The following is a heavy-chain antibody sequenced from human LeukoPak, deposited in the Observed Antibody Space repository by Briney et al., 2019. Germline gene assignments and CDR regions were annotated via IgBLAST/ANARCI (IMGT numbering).Heavy chain of an antibody. CDR3: ARHIGGRYYYYYMDV. D-gene: IGHD3-16*02. V-gene: IGHV4-39*01. J-gene: IGHJ6*03. CDR2: IYYIGST. Sequence: SETLSLTCTVSGGSISSSSYYWGWIRQPPGKGLEWIGNIYYIGSTYYNPSLKSRVTISVDASKNQFSLKLSSVTAADTAVYYCARHIGGRYYYYYMDVWGKGTTVTISS. CDR1: GGSISSSSYY.